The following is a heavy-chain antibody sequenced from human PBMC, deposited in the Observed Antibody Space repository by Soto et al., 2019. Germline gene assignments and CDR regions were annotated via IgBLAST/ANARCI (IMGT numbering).Heavy chain of an antibody. CDR3: AKDRLNITPLTITHSNYYYYGMDV. D-gene: IGHD1-20*01. J-gene: IGHJ6*02. Sequence: GGSLRLSCAASGFTFSSYGMHWVRQAPGKGLEWVAAISYDGSNKYYADSVKGRFTISRDNSKNTLYLQMNSLRAEDTAVYYCAKDRLNITPLTITHSNYYYYGMDVWGQGTTVTVSS. CDR2: ISYDGSNK. CDR1: GFTFSSYG. V-gene: IGHV3-30*18.